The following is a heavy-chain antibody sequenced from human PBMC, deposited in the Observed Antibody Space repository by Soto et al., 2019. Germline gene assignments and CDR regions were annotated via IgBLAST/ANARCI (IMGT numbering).Heavy chain of an antibody. CDR3: ASSTRQHRAPHYFDY. CDR1: GGSISSSSYY. D-gene: IGHD6-6*01. Sequence: SETLSLTCTVSGGSISSSSYYWGWIRQPPGKGLEWIGSIYYSGSTYYNPSLKSRVTISVDTSKNQFSLKLSSVTAADTAVYYCASSTRQHRAPHYFDYWGQGPLVTVSS. J-gene: IGHJ4*02. V-gene: IGHV4-39*01. CDR2: IYYSGST.